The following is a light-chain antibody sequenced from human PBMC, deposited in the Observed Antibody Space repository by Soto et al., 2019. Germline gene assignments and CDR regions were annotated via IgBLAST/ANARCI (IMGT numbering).Light chain of an antibody. CDR2: DVT. CDR3: SSYTTSNTRQIV. CDR1: SSDVGGYNY. V-gene: IGLV2-14*03. J-gene: IGLJ1*01. Sequence: QSALTQPASVSGSPGQSITISCTGTSSDVGGYNYVSWYQHHPGKAPKLIIYDVTNRPSGVSNPFSGSKSGNTASLTTSGLQPEDEADYYCSSYTTSNTRQIVFGTGTKSPS.